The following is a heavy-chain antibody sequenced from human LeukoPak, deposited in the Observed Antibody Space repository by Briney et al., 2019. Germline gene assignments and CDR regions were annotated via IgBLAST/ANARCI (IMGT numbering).Heavy chain of an antibody. CDR3: ARDLDAFDI. CDR2: ISYDGSNK. V-gene: IGHV3-30-3*01. Sequence: GRSLLLSCAASGFPFSSYAMHWVRQAPGKGLEWVAVISYDGSNKYYADSVKGRFTISRDNSKNTLYLQMNSLRAEDTAVYYCARDLDAFDIWGQGTMVTVSS. J-gene: IGHJ3*02. CDR1: GFPFSSYA.